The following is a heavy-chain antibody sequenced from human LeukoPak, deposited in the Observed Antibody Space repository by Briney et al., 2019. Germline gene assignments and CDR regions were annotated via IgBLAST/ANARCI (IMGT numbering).Heavy chain of an antibody. CDR1: GYTLTSYG. D-gene: IGHD6-19*01. Sequence: GASVKVSCKASGYTLTSYGISWVRQAPGQGLEWMGWISAYNGNTNYAQKLQGRVTMTTDTSTSTAYMELRGLRSDDTAVYYCARVRLLQPGYSSFFDYWGQGTLVTVSS. CDR2: ISAYNGNT. V-gene: IGHV1-18*01. J-gene: IGHJ4*02. CDR3: ARVRLLQPGYSSFFDY.